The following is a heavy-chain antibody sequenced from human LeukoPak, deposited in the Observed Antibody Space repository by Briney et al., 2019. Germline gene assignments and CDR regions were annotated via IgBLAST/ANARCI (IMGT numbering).Heavy chain of an antibody. CDR3: ATDSSGWLNYYGMDV. J-gene: IGHJ6*02. CDR1: GYTFTSYG. Sequence: ASVKVSCKASGYTFTSYGISWVRQAPGQGLEWMGWISAYNGNTNYAQKFQGRVTMTEDTSTDTAYMELSSLRSEDTAVYYCATDSSGWLNYYGMDVWGQGTTVTVSS. V-gene: IGHV1-18*01. CDR2: ISAYNGNT. D-gene: IGHD6-19*01.